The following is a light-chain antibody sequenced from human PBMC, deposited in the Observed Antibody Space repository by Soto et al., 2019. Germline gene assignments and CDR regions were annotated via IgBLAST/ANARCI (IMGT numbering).Light chain of an antibody. V-gene: IGKV1-5*03. CDR1: QSISSW. Sequence: DIQMTQSPSTLSACVGDRVTITCRASQSISSWLAWYQQKPGKAPKLLIYKASSLESGVPSRFSGSGAGTGFTLTISSLQPDDFATYYCQQYNSYWTFGQGTRVEIK. CDR3: QQYNSYWT. CDR2: KAS. J-gene: IGKJ1*01.